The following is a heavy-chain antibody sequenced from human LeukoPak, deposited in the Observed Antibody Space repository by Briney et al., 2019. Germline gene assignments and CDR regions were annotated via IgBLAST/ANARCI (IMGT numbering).Heavy chain of an antibody. D-gene: IGHD3-22*01. Sequence: GGSLRLSCAASGFIVSSNYMSWVRQAPGKGLEWVSVISSGGNTYYADSVKGRFTISRDNSKNTVFLQMNSLRAEDKAVYDCAREVRGYYFDYWGQGTLVTVSS. J-gene: IGHJ4*02. CDR1: GFIVSSNY. V-gene: IGHV3-53*01. CDR3: AREVRGYYFDY. CDR2: ISSGGNT.